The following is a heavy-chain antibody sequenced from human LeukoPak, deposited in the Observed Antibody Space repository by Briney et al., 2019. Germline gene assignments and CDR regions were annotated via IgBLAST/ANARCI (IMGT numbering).Heavy chain of an antibody. CDR2: FSGSSSYI. CDR3: ARDSSGSSLDY. Sequence: GGSLRLSCAASGFTLSSHSMNWVRQAPGKGLELVSSFSGSSSYIYYADSVKGRFTISRDSAKNSPYLQMNSLRAEDTAVYYCARDSSGSSLDYWGQGTLVTVSS. CDR1: GFTLSSHS. D-gene: IGHD6-19*01. J-gene: IGHJ4*02. V-gene: IGHV3-21*01.